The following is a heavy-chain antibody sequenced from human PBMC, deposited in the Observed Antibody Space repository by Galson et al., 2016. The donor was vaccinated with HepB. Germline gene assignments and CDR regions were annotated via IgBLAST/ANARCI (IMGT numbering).Heavy chain of an antibody. CDR3: ARGVVNNWFDP. V-gene: IGHV1-2*02. Sequence: SVKVSCKASGYTFNGYYMHWVRQAPGQGLEWMGWINPNSGGTNYAQKFQGRVTMTRDTSISTADMELSRLGSDDTAVYYCARGVVNNWFDPWGQGTLVTVSS. D-gene: IGHD2/OR15-2a*01. J-gene: IGHJ5*02. CDR1: GYTFNGYY. CDR2: INPNSGGT.